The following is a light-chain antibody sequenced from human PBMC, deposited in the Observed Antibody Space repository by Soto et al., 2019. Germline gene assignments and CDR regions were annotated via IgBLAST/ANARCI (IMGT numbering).Light chain of an antibody. Sequence: DIQMTQSPSTLSASVGDRVTITCRASQSISSWLAWYQQKPGKAPKLLIYKASSLESGGPSIFSGSGSVTEFTLTVSSLQYDDFATYYCQQYSSYPLSFGGGTKVEIK. CDR1: QSISSW. V-gene: IGKV1-5*03. J-gene: IGKJ4*01. CDR2: KAS. CDR3: QQYSSYPLS.